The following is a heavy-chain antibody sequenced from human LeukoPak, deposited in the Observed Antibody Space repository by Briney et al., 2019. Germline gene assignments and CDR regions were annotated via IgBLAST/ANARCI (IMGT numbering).Heavy chain of an antibody. V-gene: IGHV3-30*01. D-gene: IGHD3-22*01. CDR1: GFTFSSYA. CDR3: ARDHYYYDSSGYLDY. Sequence: GGSLRLSCAASGFTFSSYAMHWVRQAPGKGLEWVAVISYDGSNKYHADSVKGRFTISRDNSKNTLYLQMNSLRAEDTAVYYCARDHYYYDSSGYLDYWGQGTLVTVSS. J-gene: IGHJ4*02. CDR2: ISYDGSNK.